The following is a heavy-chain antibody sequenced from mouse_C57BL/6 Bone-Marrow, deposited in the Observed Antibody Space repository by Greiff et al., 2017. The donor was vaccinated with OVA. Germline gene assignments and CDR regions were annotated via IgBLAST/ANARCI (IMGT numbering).Heavy chain of an antibody. V-gene: IGHV1-82*01. CDR1: GYAFSSSW. J-gene: IGHJ2*01. CDR2: IYPGDGDT. Sequence: QVQLKESGPELVKPGASVKISCKASGYAFSSSWMNWVKQRPGKGLEWIGRIYPGDGDTNYNGKFKGKSTLTADKSSSTPYMQLSSLTSEDSAVYFCARRKLWDYWGQGTTLTVSS. CDR3: ARRKLWDY. D-gene: IGHD1-1*02.